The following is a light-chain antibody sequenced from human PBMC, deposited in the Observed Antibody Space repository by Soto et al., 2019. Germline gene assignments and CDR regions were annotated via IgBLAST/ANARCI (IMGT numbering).Light chain of an antibody. V-gene: IGKV3-15*01. CDR2: GVS. CDR1: ESLFGF. CDR3: QSYNDWPFA. J-gene: IGKJ2*01. Sequence: DIVLTQSPATLSVSPGDTVTLSCRASESLFGFLAWSQQKPGQAPRLLMYGVSTRATGIPARFSGGGSATDFTLTISSLQSEDSAFYFCQSYNDWPFASGLGTRLEI.